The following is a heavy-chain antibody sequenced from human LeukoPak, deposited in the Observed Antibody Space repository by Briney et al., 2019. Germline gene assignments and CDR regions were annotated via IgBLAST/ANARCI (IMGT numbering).Heavy chain of an antibody. D-gene: IGHD2-15*01. CDR3: ARGTTCSGGSCYSWAFDI. Sequence: ASVKVSCKASGGTFSSYAISWVRQAPGQGLEWMGWINPNSGGTNYAQKFQGRVTMTRDTSISTAYMELSRLRSDDTAVYYCARGTTCSGGSCYSWAFDIWGQGTMVTVSS. J-gene: IGHJ3*02. CDR1: GGTFSSYA. V-gene: IGHV1-2*02. CDR2: INPNSGGT.